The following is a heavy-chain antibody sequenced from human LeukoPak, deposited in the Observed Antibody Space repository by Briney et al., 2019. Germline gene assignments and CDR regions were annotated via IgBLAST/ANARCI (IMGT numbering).Heavy chain of an antibody. V-gene: IGHV4-34*01. CDR1: GGSFSGYY. CDR2: INHSGST. Sequence: SETLSLTCAVYGGSFSGYYWSWTRQPPGKGLEWIGEINHSGSTNYNPSLKSRVTISVDTSKNQFSLKLSSVTAADTAVYYCARPGSTRYYFDYWGQGTLVTVSS. D-gene: IGHD6-13*01. CDR3: ARPGSTRYYFDY. J-gene: IGHJ4*02.